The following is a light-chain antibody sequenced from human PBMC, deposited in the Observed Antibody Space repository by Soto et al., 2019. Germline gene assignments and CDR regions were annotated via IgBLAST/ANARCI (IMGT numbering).Light chain of an antibody. J-gene: IGLJ3*02. CDR1: SSDVGGYNY. CDR2: EVT. CDR3: SSYTSRGTLV. V-gene: IGLV2-14*01. Sequence: QSALTQPPSASGSPGQSVAISCTGTSSDVGGYNYVSWYQQHPGKAPKLMIYEVTNRPSGVSSRFSGSKSGSTASLTISGLQSEDEADYYCSSYTSRGTLVFGGGTKLTVL.